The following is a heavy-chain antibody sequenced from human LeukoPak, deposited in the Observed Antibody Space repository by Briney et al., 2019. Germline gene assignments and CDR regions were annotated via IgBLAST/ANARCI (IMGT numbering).Heavy chain of an antibody. Sequence: SETLSLTCAVYGGSFSGYYWSWIRQPPGKGLEWIGEINHSGSTNYNPSLKSRVTISVDTSKNQFSLKLSSVTAADTAVYYCARGEYCSSTSCRKGGWFDPWGQGTLVTVSS. CDR2: INHSGST. D-gene: IGHD2-2*01. CDR3: ARGEYCSSTSCRKGGWFDP. CDR1: GGSFSGYY. V-gene: IGHV4-34*01. J-gene: IGHJ5*02.